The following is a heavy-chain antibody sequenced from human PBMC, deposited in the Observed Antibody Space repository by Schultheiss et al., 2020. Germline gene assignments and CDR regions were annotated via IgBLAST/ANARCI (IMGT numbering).Heavy chain of an antibody. J-gene: IGHJ6*02. CDR3: ARDGRPGYYGIDV. CDR2: IYYSGST. V-gene: IGHV4-59*12. D-gene: IGHD6-6*01. Sequence: SQTLSLTCTVSGGSISSYYWSWIRQPPGKGLEWIGYIYYSGSTNYNPSLKSRVTISGDTSKNQFSLKLSSVTAADTAVYYCARDGRPGYYGIDVWGQGTTVTVYS. CDR1: GGSISSYY.